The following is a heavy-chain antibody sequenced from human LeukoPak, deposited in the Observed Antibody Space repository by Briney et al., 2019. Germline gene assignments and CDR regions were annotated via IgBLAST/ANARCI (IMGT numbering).Heavy chain of an antibody. Sequence: PVGSLRLSCAASGFTFSSYEMNWVRQAPGKGLEWVSYISSSGSTIYYAESVKGRFTISRDNAKNSLYLQMNSLRAEDTAVYYCARDEAVWEQQLGDDYWGQGTLVTVSS. D-gene: IGHD6-13*01. CDR2: ISSSGSTI. CDR1: GFTFSSYE. J-gene: IGHJ4*02. V-gene: IGHV3-48*03. CDR3: ARDEAVWEQQLGDDY.